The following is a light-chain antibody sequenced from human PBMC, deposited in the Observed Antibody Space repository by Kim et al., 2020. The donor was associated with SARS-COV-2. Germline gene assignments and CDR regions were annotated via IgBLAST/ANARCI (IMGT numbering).Light chain of an antibody. V-gene: IGLV3-9*01. CDR3: QVWDNSAVV. J-gene: IGLJ2*01. CDR2: RDT. Sequence: SVALGQTARITCGRNNIGSKNVHWYQQKPGQAPILVIDRDTNRPSGIPERFSGSNSGNTATLTISRAQAGDEADYYCQVWDNSAVVFGGGTQLTVL. CDR1: NIGSKN.